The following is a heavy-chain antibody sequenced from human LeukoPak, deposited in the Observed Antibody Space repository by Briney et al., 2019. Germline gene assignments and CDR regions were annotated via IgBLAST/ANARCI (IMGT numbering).Heavy chain of an antibody. D-gene: IGHD5-18*01. J-gene: IGHJ4*02. Sequence: SETLSLTCTVSGGSISSHYWSWIRQPPGKGLEWIGYIYYSGSTNYNPSLKSRVTISVDTSKNQSSLKLSSVTAADTAVYYCARGYGIYYFDYWGQGTLVTVSS. V-gene: IGHV4-59*08. CDR3: ARGYGIYYFDY. CDR1: GGSISSHY. CDR2: IYYSGST.